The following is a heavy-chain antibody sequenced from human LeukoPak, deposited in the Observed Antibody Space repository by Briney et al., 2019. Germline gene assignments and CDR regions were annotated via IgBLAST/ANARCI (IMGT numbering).Heavy chain of an antibody. Sequence: SETLSLTCTVSAGSVMSYYWSWIRQPQRKGLEWLGYIYSNGSTNFHPSLKSRLTISVDTSKNQFSLKLTSVTAADTAVYYCARSGGGYTATILGYFFDYWGQGALVTVSS. CDR2: IYSNGST. V-gene: IGHV4-59*02. CDR1: AGSVMSYY. D-gene: IGHD5-18*01. CDR3: ARSGGGYTATILGYFFDY. J-gene: IGHJ4*02.